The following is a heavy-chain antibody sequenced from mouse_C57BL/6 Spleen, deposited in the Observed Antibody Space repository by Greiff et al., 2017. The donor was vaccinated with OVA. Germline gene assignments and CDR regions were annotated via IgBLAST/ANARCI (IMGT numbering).Heavy chain of an antibody. D-gene: IGHD2-5*01. J-gene: IGHJ4*01. CDR2: IDPSDSYT. Sequence: QVQLQQPGAELVRPGTSVKLSCKASGYTFTSYWMHWVKQRPGQGLEWIGVIDPSDSYTKYNQKFKGKATLTVDKSSSTAYMQLSSLTSEDSAVYDCARSNFYAMDYWGQGTSVTVSS. CDR3: ARSNFYAMDY. CDR1: GYTFTSYW. V-gene: IGHV1-59*01.